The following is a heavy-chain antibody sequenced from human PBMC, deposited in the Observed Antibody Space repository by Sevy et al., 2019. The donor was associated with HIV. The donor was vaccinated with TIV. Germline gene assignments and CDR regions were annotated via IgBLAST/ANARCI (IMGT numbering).Heavy chain of an antibody. V-gene: IGHV1-69*13. D-gene: IGHD3-10*01. Sequence: ASVKVSCKASGGTFTNYGFTWVRQAPGQGLEWMGGITPIFGTVNYAQKFQGRVTMTADESTSTVYMELSSLTSEDTAVYYCARDPGRSDDRGWFDPWGQGTLVTVSS. CDR2: ITPIFGTV. CDR1: GGTFTNYG. CDR3: ARDPGRSDDRGWFDP. J-gene: IGHJ5*02.